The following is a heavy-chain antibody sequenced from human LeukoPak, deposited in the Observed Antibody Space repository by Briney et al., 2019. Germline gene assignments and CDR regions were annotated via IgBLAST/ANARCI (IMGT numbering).Heavy chain of an antibody. J-gene: IGHJ6*02. CDR2: INTNTGNP. Sequence: VASVKVSCKASGYTFTSYAMNWVRRAPGQGLEWMGWINTNTGNPTYAQGFTGRFVFSLDTSVSTAYLQISSLKAEDTAVYYCAANMYCSSTSCYYEMDVWGQGTTVTVSS. D-gene: IGHD2-2*01. CDR3: AANMYCSSTSCYYEMDV. CDR1: GYTFTSYA. V-gene: IGHV7-4-1*02.